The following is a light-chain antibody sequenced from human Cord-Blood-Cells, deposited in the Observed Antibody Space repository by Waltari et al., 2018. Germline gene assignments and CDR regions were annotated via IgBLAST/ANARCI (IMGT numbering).Light chain of an antibody. CDR3: QQYGSSPPFT. V-gene: IGKV3-20*01. CDR2: GAS. J-gene: IGKJ3*01. CDR1: QSVSSSY. Sequence: EIVLTQSPGTLSFSPGERATISCRASQSVSSSYLAWYQQKPGQAPRLLIYGASSRATGIPDRFSGSGSGTDFTLTISRLEPEDFAVYYCQQYGSSPPFTFGPGTKVDIK.